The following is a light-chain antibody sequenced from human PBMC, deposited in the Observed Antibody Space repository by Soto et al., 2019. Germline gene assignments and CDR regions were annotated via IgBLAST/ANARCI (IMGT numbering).Light chain of an antibody. CDR2: DAS. V-gene: IGKV3-11*01. J-gene: IGKJ3*01. Sequence: EIVLTQSPATLSLSPGERATLSCRASQSVSSYLAWYQQKPGQAPRLLIYDASNRATGIPAMFSGSGSGADFTPTISSLEPDDFADYYCQQRSNWPPFTFGPGTKVEIK. CDR1: QSVSSY. CDR3: QQRSNWPPFT.